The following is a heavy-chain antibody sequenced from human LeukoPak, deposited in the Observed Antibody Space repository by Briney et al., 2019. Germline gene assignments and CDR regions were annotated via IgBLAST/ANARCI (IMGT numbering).Heavy chain of an antibody. CDR1: GDTFSRYA. J-gene: IGHJ4*02. Sequence: ASVKVSCKASGDTFSRYAISWVRQAPGQGLQWLGGINHIFGTASYAQKFQVRVTVIADESTSTAYMELTRLRSDDTAVYYCARDRAVATIGGVDYWGQGTLVTVSS. CDR3: ARDRAVATIGGVDY. V-gene: IGHV1-69*01. CDR2: INHIFGTA. D-gene: IGHD5-12*01.